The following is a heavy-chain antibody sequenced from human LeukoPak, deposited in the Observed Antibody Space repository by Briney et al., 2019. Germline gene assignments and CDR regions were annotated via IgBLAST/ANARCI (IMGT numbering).Heavy chain of an antibody. V-gene: IGHV3-48*04. D-gene: IGHD4-17*01. Sequence: PGGSLRLSCAASGFTFSSYSMNWVRQAPGKGLEWVAYISGSGYTIHYADSVKGRFTISRDNAKNSLSLQMNTLRAEDTAVYYCARVSPNTVTTLQYFDYWGQGTLVTVSS. J-gene: IGHJ4*02. CDR1: GFTFSSYS. CDR2: ISGSGYTI. CDR3: ARVSPNTVTTLQYFDY.